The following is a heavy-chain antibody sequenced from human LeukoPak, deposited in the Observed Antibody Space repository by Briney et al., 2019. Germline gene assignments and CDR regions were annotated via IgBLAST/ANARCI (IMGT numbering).Heavy chain of an antibody. CDR3: AKDIVAPGLFFDY. J-gene: IGHJ4*02. D-gene: IGHD3-16*02. CDR2: IRYDGSNK. V-gene: IGHV3-30*02. Sequence: GGSLRLSCAASGFTFSSYGMHWVRQAPGKGLEWVAFIRYDGSNKYYADSVKGRFTISRDNSKNTLYLQMNSLRAEDTAVYYCAKDIVAPGLFFDYWGQGTLVTVSS. CDR1: GFTFSSYG.